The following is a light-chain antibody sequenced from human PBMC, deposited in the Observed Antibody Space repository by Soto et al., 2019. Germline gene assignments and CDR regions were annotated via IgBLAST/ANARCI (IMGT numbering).Light chain of an antibody. CDR3: QQTYTSPPWT. V-gene: IGKV1-39*01. Sequence: DIQVTQSPSSLAASVGDRVTITCRASQSINTFLNWYQQRPGKAPNLLIYGASNLQSGVPSRFSGSGSGTDFTLTISSLQPDDFATHYCQQTYTSPPWTFGRGTKVDIK. CDR1: QSINTF. CDR2: GAS. J-gene: IGKJ1*01.